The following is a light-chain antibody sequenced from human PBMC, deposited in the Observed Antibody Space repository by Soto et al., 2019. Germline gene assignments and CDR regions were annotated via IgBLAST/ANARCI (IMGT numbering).Light chain of an antibody. V-gene: IGLV2-14*01. CDR2: EVS. Sequence: QSVLTQPASVSGSPGQSITISCTGTSSDVGGYNYVSWYQQHPGKAPKLIVYEVSNRPSGVSNRFSGSKSGNTASLTISGLQADDEADYYCTSYTSNHTLVLVFGGGTKLTVL. J-gene: IGLJ2*01. CDR1: SSDVGGYNY. CDR3: TSYTSNHTLVLV.